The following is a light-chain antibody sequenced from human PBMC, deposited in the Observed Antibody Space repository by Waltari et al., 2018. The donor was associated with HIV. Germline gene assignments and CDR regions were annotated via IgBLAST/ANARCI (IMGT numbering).Light chain of an antibody. V-gene: IGLV2-11*01. CDR3: CSYAGTYTWV. J-gene: IGLJ3*02. CDR1: SSDVGGYNY. CDR2: DVS. Sequence: QSALTQPRSVSGSPGQSVTISCTGASSDVGGYNYIYWYQQHPTRAPQLTIYDVSKRPSAVPDRFSASQSGNTASLTIAVLQAEDEADYCCCSYAGTYTWVFGGGTKLTVL.